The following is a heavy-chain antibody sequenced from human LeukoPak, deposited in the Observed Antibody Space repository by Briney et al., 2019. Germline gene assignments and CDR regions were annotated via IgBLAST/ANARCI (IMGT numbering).Heavy chain of an antibody. Sequence: GGSLRLSCAASGFTFSSYSMNWVRQAPGKGLEWVAAVSNDGSNKYYADSVKGRFTISRDNSKSTLYLQMDSLRDEDSAVYYCAKVAVRGLNYFDYWGQGTLVTVYS. CDR3: AKVAVRGLNYFDY. CDR2: VSNDGSNK. CDR1: GFTFSSYS. V-gene: IGHV3-30*18. J-gene: IGHJ4*02.